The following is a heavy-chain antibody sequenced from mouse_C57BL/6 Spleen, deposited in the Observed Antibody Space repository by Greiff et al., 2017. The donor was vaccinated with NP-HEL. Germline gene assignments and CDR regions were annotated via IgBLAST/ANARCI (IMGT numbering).Heavy chain of an antibody. V-gene: IGHV1-69*01. CDR1: GYTFTSYW. Sequence: QVQLQQPGAELVMPGASVKLSCKASGYTFTSYWMHWVKQRPGQGLEWIGEIDPSDSYTNYNQKFKGKSTLTVDKSSSTAYMQLSSLTSEDSAVYYCARSSNEYYFDYWGQGTTLTVSS. CDR2: IDPSDSYT. CDR3: ARSSNEYYFDY. D-gene: IGHD2-5*01. J-gene: IGHJ2*01.